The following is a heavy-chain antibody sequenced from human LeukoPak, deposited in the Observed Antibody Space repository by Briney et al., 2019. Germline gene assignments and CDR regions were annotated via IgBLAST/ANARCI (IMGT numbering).Heavy chain of an antibody. V-gene: IGHV3-30*02. CDR3: AKPLGDHVVYYYYMDV. CDR2: IREEGTNT. Sequence: GGSLRLSCVASGFTFSNYGMHSVRQAPGKGLDRVAFIREEGTNTYHADSVKGRFTISRDNSKSTLFLQMDSLRVEDTAVYFRAKPLGDHVVYYYYMDVWGKGTTVTVSS. CDR1: GFTFSNYG. J-gene: IGHJ6*03. D-gene: IGHD4-17*01.